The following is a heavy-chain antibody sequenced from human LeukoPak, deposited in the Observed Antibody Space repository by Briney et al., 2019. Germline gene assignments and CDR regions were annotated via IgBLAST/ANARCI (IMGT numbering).Heavy chain of an antibody. Sequence: GGSLRLSCAASGFTFSSYGMRWVRQAPGKGLEWVAVISYDGSNKYYADSVKGRFTISRDNSKNTLYLQMNSLRAEDTAVYYCAKDRGYYASYGMDVWGQGTMVTVSS. CDR2: ISYDGSNK. V-gene: IGHV3-30*18. CDR1: GFTFSSYG. D-gene: IGHD3-10*01. J-gene: IGHJ6*02. CDR3: AKDRGYYASYGMDV.